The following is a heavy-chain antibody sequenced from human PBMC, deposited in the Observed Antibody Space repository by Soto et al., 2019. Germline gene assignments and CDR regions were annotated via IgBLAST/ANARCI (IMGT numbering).Heavy chain of an antibody. J-gene: IGHJ4*02. D-gene: IGHD3-3*01. CDR2: ISGSGGST. CDR1: GFTFSSYA. Sequence: GGSLRLSCAASGFTFSSYAMSWVRQAPGKGLEWVSAISGSGGSTYYADSVKGRFTISRDNSKNTLYLQMNSLRAEDTAVYYCAKDGLWSGYYTLGYIPGDNTCWGQGTLVTVSS. CDR3: AKDGLWSGYYTLGYIPGDNTC. V-gene: IGHV3-23*01.